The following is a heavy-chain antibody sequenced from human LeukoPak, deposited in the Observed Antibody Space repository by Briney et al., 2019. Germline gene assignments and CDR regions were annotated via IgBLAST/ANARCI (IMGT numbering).Heavy chain of an antibody. V-gene: IGHV4-39*01. J-gene: IGHJ3*02. CDR3: ARQFFGVGIISPDAFDI. CDR2: IYYSGST. CDR1: GVSISSSSYY. Sequence: KPSENLSLNCSVSGVSISSSSYYWRWIRQPPGKGLEWIGSIYYSGSTYYNPSLKSRVTISVDTSKNQFSLKLSSVTAADTAVYYCARQFFGVGIISPDAFDIWGQGTMVTVSS. D-gene: IGHD3-3*01.